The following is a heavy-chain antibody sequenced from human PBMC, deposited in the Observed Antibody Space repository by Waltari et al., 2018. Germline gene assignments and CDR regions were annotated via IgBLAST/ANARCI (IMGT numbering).Heavy chain of an antibody. Sequence: QVQLQQWGAGLLKPSETLSLTCAVYGGSFSGYYWSWIRQPPGKGLEWSGEINHSGSTNYNPSLKRLVTISVDTSKNQFSLKLSSVTAADTAVYYCARGIAAAGHDAFDIWGQGTMVTVSS. CDR1: GGSFSGYY. CDR2: INHSGST. CDR3: ARGIAAAGHDAFDI. D-gene: IGHD6-13*01. J-gene: IGHJ3*02. V-gene: IGHV4-34*01.